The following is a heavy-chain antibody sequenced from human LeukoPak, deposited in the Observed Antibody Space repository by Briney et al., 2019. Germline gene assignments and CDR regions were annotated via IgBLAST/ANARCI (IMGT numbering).Heavy chain of an antibody. J-gene: IGHJ4*02. Sequence: GGSRRLSCAASGFNFYRNSMSWVRQAPGKGLEWVSAISADGTRPYYADSVKGRFTISRDNSKNTVHLQMNSLRVEDTAIYYCVKEGGIVGDEYWGQGALVTVSS. V-gene: IGHV3-23*01. CDR3: VKEGGIVGDEY. D-gene: IGHD1-26*01. CDR1: GFNFYRNS. CDR2: ISADGTRP.